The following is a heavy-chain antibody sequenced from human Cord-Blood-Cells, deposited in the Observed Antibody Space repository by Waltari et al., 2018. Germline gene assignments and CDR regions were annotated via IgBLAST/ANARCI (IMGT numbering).Heavy chain of an antibody. Sequence: QVQLVQSGSELKKPGASVKVYCKASGYTFTSYAMNWGRQAPGQGLEWMGWINPNTGNPTYAEGCTGRFVFSLETSVSTAYLQISSIKAEETAVYYCAKVELGIFDYWGQGTLVTVSS. D-gene: IGHD7-27*01. J-gene: IGHJ4*02. CDR3: AKVELGIFDY. V-gene: IGHV7-4-1*02. CDR2: INPNTGNP. CDR1: GYTFTSYA.